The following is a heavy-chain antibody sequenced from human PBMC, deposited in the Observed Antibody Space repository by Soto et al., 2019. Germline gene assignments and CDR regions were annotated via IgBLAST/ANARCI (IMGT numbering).Heavy chain of an antibody. CDR1: GYSFTNYW. CDR2: IYPGDSDT. V-gene: IGHV5-51*01. J-gene: IGHJ4*02. D-gene: IGHD3-22*01. CDR3: ATQGYYDSSGYPPFDY. Sequence: GESLKISCKGSGYSFTNYWIAWVRQMPGKGLEWLGIIYPGDSDTRHSAPFQGQVTISADKSISTVYLQWSSLKASDTAMYYCATQGYYDSSGYPPFDYWGQGTLVTVSS.